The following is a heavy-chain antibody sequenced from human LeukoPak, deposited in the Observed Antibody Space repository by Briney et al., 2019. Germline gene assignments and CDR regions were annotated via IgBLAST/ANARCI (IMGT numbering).Heavy chain of an antibody. J-gene: IGHJ4*02. Sequence: GGSLRLSCAASGFTFSGSAMHWVRQASGKGLEWVGRIRSKANSYATAYAASVKGRFTISRDDSKNTAYLQMNSLKTEDTAVYYCTRLPNLVDTAMVSEPNYWGQGTLVTVSS. CDR1: GFTFSGSA. V-gene: IGHV3-73*01. D-gene: IGHD5-18*01. CDR3: TRLPNLVDTAMVSEPNY. CDR2: IRSKANSYAT.